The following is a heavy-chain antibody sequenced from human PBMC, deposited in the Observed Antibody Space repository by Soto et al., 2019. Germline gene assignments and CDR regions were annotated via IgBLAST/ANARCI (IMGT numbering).Heavy chain of an antibody. J-gene: IGHJ4*02. V-gene: IGHV1-69*13. CDR3: ARAHSRAPYYHDSSGYYYFDY. Sequence: GTSVKLSCKASGGTFSSYAISWVRQAPRQGLEWMGGIIPIFGTANYAQKFQGRVTITADESTSTAYMELSSLRSEDTAVYYCARAHSRAPYYHDSSGYYYFDYWGQGTLLTVSS. CDR2: IIPIFGTA. CDR1: GGTFSSYA. D-gene: IGHD3-22*01.